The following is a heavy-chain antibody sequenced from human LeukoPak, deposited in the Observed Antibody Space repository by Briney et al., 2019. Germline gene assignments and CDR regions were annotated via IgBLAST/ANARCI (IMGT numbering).Heavy chain of an antibody. D-gene: IGHD2-15*01. CDR3: ARVLQGYCSGTSCAYSLDY. V-gene: IGHV3-66*01. J-gene: IGHJ4*02. Sequence: GGSLRLSCAASGFTVSRNYMSWVRQAPGKGLEWVSVIYSGGETYYADSVKGRYTISRDSFKNTLYLQMNSLRAEDTAVYYCARVLQGYCSGTSCAYSLDYWGQGTLVTVSS. CDR2: IYSGGET. CDR1: GFTVSRNY.